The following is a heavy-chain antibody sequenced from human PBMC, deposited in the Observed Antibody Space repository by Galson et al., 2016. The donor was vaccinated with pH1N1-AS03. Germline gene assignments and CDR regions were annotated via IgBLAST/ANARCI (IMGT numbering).Heavy chain of an antibody. Sequence: SLRLSCAASGFTFSRYPIHWVRQAPGKGLEWEVLISYDGVTEHYADSVKGRFTISRDNFKNTVYLQMNSLRADDTAVYYCARGYCGGGGCHNWGGMDVWGQGTTVTVSS. CDR3: ARGYCGGGGCHNWGGMDV. D-gene: IGHD2-15*01. V-gene: IGHV3-30*03. CDR1: GFTFSRYP. J-gene: IGHJ6*02. CDR2: ISYDGVTE.